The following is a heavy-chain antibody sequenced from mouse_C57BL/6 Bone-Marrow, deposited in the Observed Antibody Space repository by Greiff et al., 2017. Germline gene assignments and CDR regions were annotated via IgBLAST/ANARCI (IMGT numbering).Heavy chain of an antibody. CDR1: GYSITSDY. J-gene: IGHJ1*03. CDR2: ISYSGST. D-gene: IGHD1-1*01. CDR3: ARSYGSSSYWYFDV. Sequence: EVQRVESGPGLAKPSQTLSLTCSVTGYSITSDYWNWIRKFPGNKLEYMGYISYSGSTYYNPSLKSRISITRDTSQNQYYLQLISVTTEDTATYYCARSYGSSSYWYFDVWGTGTTVTVSS. V-gene: IGHV3-8*01.